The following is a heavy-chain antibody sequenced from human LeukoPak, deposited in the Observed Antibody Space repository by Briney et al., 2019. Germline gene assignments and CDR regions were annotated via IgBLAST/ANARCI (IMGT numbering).Heavy chain of an antibody. CDR2: IYHSGST. CDR1: GGSISSGGYS. V-gene: IGHV4-30-2*01. J-gene: IGHJ4*02. CDR3: ARGQHPHLSYYDSSGYYLDY. D-gene: IGHD3-22*01. Sequence: SQTLSLTCAVSGGSISSGGYSWSWIRQPPGKGLEWIGYIYHSGSTYYNPSLKSRVTISVDTSKNQFSLKLSSVTAADTAVYYCARGQHPHLSYYDSSGYYLDYWGQGTLVTVSS.